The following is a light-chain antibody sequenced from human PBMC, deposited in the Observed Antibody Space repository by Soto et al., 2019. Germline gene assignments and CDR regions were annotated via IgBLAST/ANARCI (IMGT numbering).Light chain of an antibody. CDR3: QQHDSSPRT. V-gene: IGKV3-20*01. J-gene: IGKJ1*01. CDR1: QSLSSGY. CDR2: GAS. Sequence: EIVLTQSPGTLSLSPGERATLSCRASQSLSSGYLAWYQQKPGQAPRLLIYGASSRATGIPDRFSGSGSGTDFTLTVSRLEPDDSAVYYCQQHDSSPRTFGQGTNVEI.